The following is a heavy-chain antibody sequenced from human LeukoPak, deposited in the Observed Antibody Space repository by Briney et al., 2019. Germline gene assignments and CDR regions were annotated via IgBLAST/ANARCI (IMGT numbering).Heavy chain of an antibody. D-gene: IGHD2-21*02. J-gene: IGHJ4*02. CDR1: GFTFRNYG. Sequence: PGGSLRLSCAVSGFTFRNYGMSWVRQAPGKGLEWVSAISGSGDSTYYTDSVKGRFTISRDNDKNTLYLQMSSLRDEDTAIYYCAKGHGDWYFYYFDYRGQGTLVTVSS. CDR2: ISGSGDST. V-gene: IGHV3-23*01. CDR3: AKGHGDWYFYYFDY.